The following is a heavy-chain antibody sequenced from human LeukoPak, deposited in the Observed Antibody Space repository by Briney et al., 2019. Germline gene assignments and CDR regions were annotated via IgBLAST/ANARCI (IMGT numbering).Heavy chain of an antibody. CDR2: IHYSGTT. J-gene: IGHJ4*02. CDR1: GGSIRSYY. D-gene: IGHD1-26*01. Sequence: SETLFLTCTVSGGSIRSYYWSWIRQPPGKGLEWIGYIHYSGTTNYNPSLKSRVTISVDTSKNQFSLKLSSVTAADTAVYYCARSSGSYFFDYWGQGTLVTVSS. CDR3: ARSSGSYFFDY. V-gene: IGHV4-59*01.